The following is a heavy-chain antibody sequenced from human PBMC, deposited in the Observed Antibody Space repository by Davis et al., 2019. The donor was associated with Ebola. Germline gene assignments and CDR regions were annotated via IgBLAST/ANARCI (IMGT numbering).Heavy chain of an antibody. D-gene: IGHD1-1*01. CDR1: GYTFTSYY. CDR3: ARAGTTVYYYYGMDV. J-gene: IGHJ6*04. V-gene: IGHV1-18*04. Sequence: ASVKVSCKASGYTFTSYYMHWVRQAPGQGLEWMGWISAYNGNTNYAQKLQGRVTMTTDTSTSTAYMELRSLRSDDTAVYYCARAGTTVYYYYGMDVWGKGTTVTVSS. CDR2: ISAYNGNT.